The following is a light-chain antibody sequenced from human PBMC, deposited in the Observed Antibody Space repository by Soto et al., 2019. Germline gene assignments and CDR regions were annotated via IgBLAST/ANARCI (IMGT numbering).Light chain of an antibody. CDR1: QSVSRR. Sequence: ELVLTQSPGTLSLSPGGRATLSCKASQSVSRRLAWYQHRPGQSPRLLISGASMRASGVPVRFSGSGSGTDFTLTISRLEPEEFAVYYCQHYGETPITVGLGTRLEIK. CDR3: QHYGETPIT. V-gene: IGKV3-20*01. J-gene: IGKJ5*01. CDR2: GAS.